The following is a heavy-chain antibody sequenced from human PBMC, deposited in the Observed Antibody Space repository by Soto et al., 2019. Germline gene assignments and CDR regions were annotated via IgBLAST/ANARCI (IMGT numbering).Heavy chain of an antibody. CDR2: ISYDGSNK. V-gene: IGHV3-30-3*01. CDR1: GLTFRRYA. J-gene: IGHJ6*02. Sequence: PGGPLGLACTASGLTFRRYAMHWVRKAPGQGLEWVAVISYDGSNKYYADSVKGRFTISRDNSKNTLYLQMNSLRAEDTAVYYCASPIYCSGGSCYGYLGYYRMDVWGQGITVPVSS. D-gene: IGHD2-15*01. CDR3: ASPIYCSGGSCYGYLGYYRMDV.